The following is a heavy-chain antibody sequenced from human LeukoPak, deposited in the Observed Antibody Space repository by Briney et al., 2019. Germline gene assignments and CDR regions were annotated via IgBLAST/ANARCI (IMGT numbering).Heavy chain of an antibody. D-gene: IGHD5-18*01. Sequence: GGSLRLSCAASGLSVSKKYMSWVRQASGKGLEWVSVIYVGGSTYYADSVRGRFTISRDNSKNTLYLQMNSLRVDDTAVYYCATRPDGYDLPYFDYWGQGTLVTVSS. CDR2: IYVGGST. J-gene: IGHJ4*02. V-gene: IGHV3-66*01. CDR3: ATRPDGYDLPYFDY. CDR1: GLSVSKKY.